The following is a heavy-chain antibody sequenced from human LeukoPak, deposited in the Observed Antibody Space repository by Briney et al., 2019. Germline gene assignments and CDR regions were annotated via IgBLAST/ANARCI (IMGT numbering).Heavy chain of an antibody. CDR3: ARSRSGYSYDHAAFEI. J-gene: IGHJ3*02. Sequence: SETLSLTCTVSGDSISTYYWSWIRQPPGKGLEWIAYIDYRGSTTYNPSLRSRVTISVDTSRNQFSLKLYSVTAADTAVYYCARSRSGYSYDHAAFEIWGQGTMVTVSS. CDR1: GDSISTYY. V-gene: IGHV4-59*01. D-gene: IGHD5-18*01. CDR2: IDYRGST.